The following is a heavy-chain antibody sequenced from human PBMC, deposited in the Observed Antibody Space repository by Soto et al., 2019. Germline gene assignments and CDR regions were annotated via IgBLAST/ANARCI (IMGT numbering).Heavy chain of an antibody. V-gene: IGHV3-30*18. D-gene: IGHD7-27*01. Sequence: LRLSCAASGFTFSSYGMHWVRQAPGKGLEWVALISYDGSNKYYEDSVKGRFTISRDNSKNTLYLQMNSLRAEDTAVYYCAKLYPAGTETYLGGFDYWGQGALVTVSS. CDR3: AKLYPAGTETYLGGFDY. CDR1: GFTFSSYG. CDR2: ISYDGSNK. J-gene: IGHJ4*02.